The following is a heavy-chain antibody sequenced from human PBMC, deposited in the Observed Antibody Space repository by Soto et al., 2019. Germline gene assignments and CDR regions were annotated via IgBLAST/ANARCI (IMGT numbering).Heavy chain of an antibody. CDR3: ARGGWKLFDY. J-gene: IGHJ4*02. D-gene: IGHD6-19*01. CDR1: GGSISSSSYY. Sequence: PSETLSLTCTVSGGSISSSSYYWGWIRQPPGKGLEWIGCIYYRGSTYYNPSLKSRVTISVDTSKNQFSLKLSSVTAADTAVYYCARGGWKLFDYWGQGTLVTVSS. CDR2: IYYRGST. V-gene: IGHV4-39*07.